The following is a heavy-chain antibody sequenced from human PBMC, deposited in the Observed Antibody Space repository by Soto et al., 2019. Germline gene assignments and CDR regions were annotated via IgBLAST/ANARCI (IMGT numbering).Heavy chain of an antibody. J-gene: IGHJ4*02. CDR1: GFTFSSYG. CDR3: ASERRHTLV. CDR2: ISYDGSNK. Sequence: PGGSLRLSCAASGFTFSSYGMHWVRQAPGKGLEWVAVISYDGSNKYYADSVKGRFTISRDNSKNTLYLQMNSLRAEDTAVYYCASERRHTLVWVQGTLVTVSS. V-gene: IGHV3-30*03. D-gene: IGHD6-6*01.